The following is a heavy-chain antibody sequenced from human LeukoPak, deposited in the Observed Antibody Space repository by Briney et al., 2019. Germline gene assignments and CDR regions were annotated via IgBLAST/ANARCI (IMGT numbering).Heavy chain of an antibody. J-gene: IGHJ5*02. V-gene: IGHV1-18*01. CDR2: ISAYNGNT. CDR1: GYIFTRYG. Sequence: ASVKVSCKASGYIFTRYGISWVRQAPGQGLEWMGWISAYNGNTNYAQKLQGRVAMTTDTSTSTAYMELRSLRSDDTAVYYCARAPGPTLLLWQRFDPWGQGTLVTVSS. D-gene: IGHD3-10*01. CDR3: ARAPGPTLLLWQRFDP.